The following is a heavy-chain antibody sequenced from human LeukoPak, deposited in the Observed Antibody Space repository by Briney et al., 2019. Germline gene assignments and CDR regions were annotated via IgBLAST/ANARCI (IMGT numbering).Heavy chain of an antibody. D-gene: IGHD2-2*01. CDR2: ISGSSSYT. CDR1: GFTFSSYA. Sequence: PGGSLRLSCAASGFTFSSYAMSWVRQAPGKGLEWVSAISGSSSYTYYADSVKGRFTISRDNSRNTLYLQMDSLRAEDTAVYYCAKGQPPAKGYLDYWGQGTLVTVSS. J-gene: IGHJ4*02. CDR3: AKGQPPAKGYLDY. V-gene: IGHV3-23*01.